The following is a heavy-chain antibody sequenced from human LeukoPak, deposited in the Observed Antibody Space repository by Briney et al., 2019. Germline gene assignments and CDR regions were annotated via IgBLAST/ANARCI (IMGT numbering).Heavy chain of an antibody. J-gene: IGHJ5*02. V-gene: IGHV3-23*01. CDR2: ISGSGGST. CDR1: GFAFSSYA. D-gene: IGHD2-15*01. Sequence: GGSLRLSCAASGFAFSSYAMSWVRQAPGKGLVWVSAISGSGGSTYYADSVKGRFTVSRDNSKNTLYLQMNSLRAEDTAVYYCAKGHCSAGSCGYNWFDPWGQGTLVTVSS. CDR3: AKGHCSAGSCGYNWFDP.